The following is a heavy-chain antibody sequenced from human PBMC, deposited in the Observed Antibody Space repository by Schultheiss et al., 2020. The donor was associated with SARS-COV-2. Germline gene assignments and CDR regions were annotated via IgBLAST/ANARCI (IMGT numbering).Heavy chain of an antibody. CDR2: ISYDTNNR. Sequence: GGSLRLSCAASGFSFSNYGMHWVRQAPGKGLEWVAVISYDTNNRYYADSVKGRFTISRDNSKNTQYLQMNSLRTEDTAVYYCAPRPSSSSSTTLDYWGQGTLVTVSS. D-gene: IGHD6-6*01. CDR3: APRPSSSSSTTLDY. CDR1: GFSFSNYG. V-gene: IGHV3-30*03. J-gene: IGHJ4*02.